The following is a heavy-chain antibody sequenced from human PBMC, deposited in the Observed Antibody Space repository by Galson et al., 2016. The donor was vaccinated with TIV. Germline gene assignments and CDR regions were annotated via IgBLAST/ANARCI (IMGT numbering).Heavy chain of an antibody. V-gene: IGHV5-51*01. CDR3: ARTAGGIDQ. CDR2: VYLGDSVT. J-gene: IGHJ4*02. CDR1: GYGFVDYW. D-gene: IGHD1-26*01. Sequence: QSGAEVKKPGESLKISCKHSGYGFVDYWIVWVRQRPGKGLEWMGIVYLGDSVTRYSPSFQGQVAFSADKSSNTAYLQWSSLQAADTAMYYCARTAGGIDQWGQGTLVTVSS.